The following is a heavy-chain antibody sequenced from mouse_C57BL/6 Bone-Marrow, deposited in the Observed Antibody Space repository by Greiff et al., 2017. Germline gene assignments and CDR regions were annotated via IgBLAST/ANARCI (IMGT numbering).Heavy chain of an antibody. J-gene: IGHJ1*03. CDR2: ISSGSSTI. CDR3: ARGDYYGRGWDFDV. Sequence: EVQLVESGGGLVKPGGSLKLSCAASGFTFSDYGMHWVRQAPEKGLEWVAYISSGSSTIYYADTVKGRFTIARDNAKNTLFLQMTSLRSEDTAMDYCARGDYYGRGWDFDVWGTGTTVTVAS. V-gene: IGHV5-17*01. CDR1: GFTFSDYG. D-gene: IGHD1-1*01.